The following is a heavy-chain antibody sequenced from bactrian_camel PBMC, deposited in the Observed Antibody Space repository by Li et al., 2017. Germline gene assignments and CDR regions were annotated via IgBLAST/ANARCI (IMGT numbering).Heavy chain of an antibody. V-gene: IGHV3S10*01. CDR1: KSTSCAYD. Sequence: VQLVESGGGSVQAGGSLRLSCVVSKSTSCAYDMKWYRQVADQERKFVSRLDSDGTTDYADSVKGRFTISRDNAANTVYLQLNNLKTEDTAMYYCVAPDSLHGQLGSRKHCSGGFCWGEGQGTQVTVS. D-gene: IGHD2*01. J-gene: IGHJ4*01. CDR2: LDSDGTT.